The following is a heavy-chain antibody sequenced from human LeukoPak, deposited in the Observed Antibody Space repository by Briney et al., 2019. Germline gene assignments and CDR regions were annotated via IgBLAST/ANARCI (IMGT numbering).Heavy chain of an antibody. D-gene: IGHD2/OR15-2a*01. Sequence: PSETLSLTCTVSGGSIRSSHWSWIRQPPGKGLEFIGYIYYSGTSNYNPSLKSRVTISLDTSKTQFSLRLNSVTAADTAFYYCAKYWDGFDVWGQGTVVTVSS. CDR3: AKYWDGFDV. CDR2: IYYSGTS. J-gene: IGHJ3*01. CDR1: GGSIRSSH. V-gene: IGHV4-59*08.